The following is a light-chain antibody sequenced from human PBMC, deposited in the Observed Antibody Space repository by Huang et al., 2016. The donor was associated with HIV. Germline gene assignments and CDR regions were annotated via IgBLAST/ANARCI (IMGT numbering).Light chain of an antibody. CDR2: KAS. CDR1: QSVTFW. J-gene: IGKJ2*01. CDR3: QQYSRSAT. V-gene: IGKV1-5*03. Sequence: DIQMTQSPSTLSAAVGDRVTITCRASQSVTFWLAWFQQKPGKAPKLLSYKASTLESGVPSRFSGSGSGTEFTLTIDSLQPDDVATYYCQQYSRSATFGQGTKLEIK.